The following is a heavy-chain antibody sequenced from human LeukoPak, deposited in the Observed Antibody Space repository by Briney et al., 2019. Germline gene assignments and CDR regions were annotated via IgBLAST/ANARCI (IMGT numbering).Heavy chain of an antibody. V-gene: IGHV4-59*01. CDR2: IYYSGST. D-gene: IGHD3-16*02. CDR1: GDSISSYY. J-gene: IGHJ4*02. CDR3: AREGGSYRPLDY. Sequence: PSETLSLTCTVSGDSISSYYWSWIRQPPGKGLEGIGYIYYSGSTKYNPSLKSRVTISVDTSKNQFSLKLNSVTAADTAVYYCAREGGSYRPLDYSGQGTLVTVSS.